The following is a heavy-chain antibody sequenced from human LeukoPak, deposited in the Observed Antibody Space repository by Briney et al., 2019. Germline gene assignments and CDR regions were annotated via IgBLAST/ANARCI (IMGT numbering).Heavy chain of an antibody. J-gene: IGHJ5*02. CDR2: IYSGGST. Sequence: GGSLRLSCAASGFTVSSNYMSWVRQAPGKGLEWVSVIYSGGSTYYADSVKGRFTISRDNSKNTLYLQMNSLRAEDTAVYYCARGNGEYSSLENWFDPWGQGTLVTVSS. V-gene: IGHV3-53*01. CDR3: ARGNGEYSSLENWFDP. D-gene: IGHD6-6*01. CDR1: GFTVSSNY.